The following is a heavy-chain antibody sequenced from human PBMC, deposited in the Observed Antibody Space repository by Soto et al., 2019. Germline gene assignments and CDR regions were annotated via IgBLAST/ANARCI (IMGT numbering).Heavy chain of an antibody. J-gene: IGHJ6*02. CDR3: ARDLRIAAAGTLYYYYAMDV. D-gene: IGHD6-13*01. CDR1: GYTFTGYY. CDR2: INPNSGGT. Sequence: ASVKVSCKASGYTFTGYYMHWVRQAPGQGLEWMGWINPNSGGTNYAQKFQGWVTMTRDTSISTAYMELSRLRSDDTAVYYCARDLRIAAAGTLYYYYAMDVWGQGTSVTLAS. V-gene: IGHV1-2*04.